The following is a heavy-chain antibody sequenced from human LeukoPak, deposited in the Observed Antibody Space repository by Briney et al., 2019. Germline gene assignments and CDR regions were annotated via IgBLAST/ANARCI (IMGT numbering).Heavy chain of an antibody. Sequence: SETLSLTCSVSSGSIDNERWCWVRQPPGKGLEWIGHTLYGGSNKFNPSLKSRVTISVDRSKNQFPLTLISVTAADTAVYYCVSLLFGGAGRGNWGQGSLVTVSS. J-gene: IGHJ4*02. CDR3: VSLLFGGAGRGN. CDR2: TLYGGSN. V-gene: IGHV4-59*12. CDR1: SGSIDNER. D-gene: IGHD3-3*01.